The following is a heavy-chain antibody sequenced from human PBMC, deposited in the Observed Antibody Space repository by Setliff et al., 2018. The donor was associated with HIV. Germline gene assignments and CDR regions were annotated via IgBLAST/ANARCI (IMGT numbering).Heavy chain of an antibody. CDR2: ISWNSGTI. CDR1: GFTFDDYA. Sequence: PGGSLRLSCAASGFTFDDYAMHWVRQAPGKGLEWVSGISWNSGTIAYAGSVEGRFTVSRDNAKNSLFLLMSSLRTEDTALYYCARGRRVSSNYYYYYYMDVWGKGTTVTVSS. J-gene: IGHJ6*03. D-gene: IGHD2-2*01. CDR3: ARGRRVSSNYYYYYYMDV. V-gene: IGHV3-9*01.